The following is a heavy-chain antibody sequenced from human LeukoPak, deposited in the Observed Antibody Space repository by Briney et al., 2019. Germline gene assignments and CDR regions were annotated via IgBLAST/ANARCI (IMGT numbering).Heavy chain of an antibody. CDR1: GFTFSSYW. CDR3: ARDNGLYSGYEIVY. CDR2: IKQDGSEK. J-gene: IGHJ4*02. D-gene: IGHD5-12*01. V-gene: IGHV3-7*03. Sequence: GGSLRLSCAASGFTFSSYWMSWVRQAPGKGLEWVANIKQDGSEKYYVDSVKGRFTISRDNAKSSLYLQMNSLRAEDTAVYYCARDNGLYSGYEIVYWGQGTLVTVSS.